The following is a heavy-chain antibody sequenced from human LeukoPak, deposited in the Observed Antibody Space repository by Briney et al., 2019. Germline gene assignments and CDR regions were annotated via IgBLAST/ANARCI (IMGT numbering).Heavy chain of an antibody. D-gene: IGHD1-26*01. CDR2: ISAYNGNT. CDR3: ARDIRWWELRYYYYYMDV. Sequence: ASVKVSGKASGYTFTSYGIRWVRQAPGQGPEWMGWISAYNGNTNYAQKLQGRVTMTTDTSKSTAYMELRSLRSDDTAVYYCARDIRWWELRYYYYYMDVWGKATTATVSS. V-gene: IGHV1-18*01. J-gene: IGHJ6*03. CDR1: GYTFTSYG.